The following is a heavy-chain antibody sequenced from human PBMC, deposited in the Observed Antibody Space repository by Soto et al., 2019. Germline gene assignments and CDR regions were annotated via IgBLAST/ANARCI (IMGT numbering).Heavy chain of an antibody. J-gene: IGHJ5*02. CDR1: GGSFSGYY. CDR3: ARIFGRLYSCGWSGGLNWFDP. D-gene: IGHD6-19*01. Sequence: TLSLTCAVYGGSFSGYYWSWIRQPPGKGLEWIGEINHSGSTNYNPSLKSRVTISVDTSKNQFSLKLSSVTAADTAVYYCARIFGRLYSCGWSGGLNWFDPWGQGTLVTVSS. CDR2: INHSGST. V-gene: IGHV4-34*01.